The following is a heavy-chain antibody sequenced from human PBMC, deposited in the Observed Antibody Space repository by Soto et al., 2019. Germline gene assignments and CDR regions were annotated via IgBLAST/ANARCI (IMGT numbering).Heavy chain of an antibody. CDR2: MNPNSGNT. CDR1: GYTFTSYD. CDR3: ARGVVFWSMDV. D-gene: IGHD3-3*01. V-gene: IGHV1-8*01. J-gene: IGHJ6*02. Sequence: ASVKVSCKASGYTFTSYDINWVRQATGQGLEWMGWMNPNSGNTGYAQKFQGRVTITADESTSTAYMELSSLRSEDTAVYYCARGVVFWSMDVWGQGTTVTVSS.